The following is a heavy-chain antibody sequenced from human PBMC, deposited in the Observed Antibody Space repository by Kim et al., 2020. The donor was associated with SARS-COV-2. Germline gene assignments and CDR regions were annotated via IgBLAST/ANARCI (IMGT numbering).Heavy chain of an antibody. V-gene: IGHV3-23*05. CDR3: VQDLYQAPRGTMDV. CDR2: VSSIGSTT. D-gene: IGHD2-2*01. CDR1: GFTFSNYA. J-gene: IGHJ6*02. Sequence: GGSLRLSCAASGFTFSNYAMSWVRQAPGKGLEWVSGVSSIGSTTSYADSVKGRFTISRDNSKNTLFLQMHSLRAEDTALYSCVQDLYQAPRGTMDVWGQGTTVTVSS.